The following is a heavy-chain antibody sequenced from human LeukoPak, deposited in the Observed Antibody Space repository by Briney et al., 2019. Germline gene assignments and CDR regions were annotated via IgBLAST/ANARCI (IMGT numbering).Heavy chain of an antibody. CDR3: ARATPLYCSSTTCLLDY. V-gene: IGHV1-2*02. CDR1: GYTFTGYY. J-gene: IGHJ4*02. D-gene: IGHD2-2*01. CDR2: INPNSGDT. Sequence: GASVKVSCKASGYTFTGYYMHWVRQAPGQGFEWMGWINPNSGDTNYAQKFQGRVTMTRDTSISTAHMELSRLRSDDTAVYYCARATPLYCSSTTCLLDYWGQGTRVTVSS.